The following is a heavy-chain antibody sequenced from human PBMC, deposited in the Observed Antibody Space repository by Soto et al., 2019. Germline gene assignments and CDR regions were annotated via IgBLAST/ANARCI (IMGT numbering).Heavy chain of an antibody. V-gene: IGHV3-11*01. Sequence: GGSLRLSCAASGFTFSDYYMSWIRQAPGKGLEWVSYISSSGSTIYYADSVKGRFTISRDNAKNSLYLQMNSLRAEDTAVYYCARDTSLEWSPYYFDYWGQGTLVTVSS. CDR2: ISSSGSTI. D-gene: IGHD3-3*01. CDR3: ARDTSLEWSPYYFDY. J-gene: IGHJ4*02. CDR1: GFTFSDYY.